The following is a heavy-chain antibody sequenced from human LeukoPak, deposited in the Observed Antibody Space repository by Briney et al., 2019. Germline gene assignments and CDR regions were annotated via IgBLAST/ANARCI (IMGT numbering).Heavy chain of an antibody. D-gene: IGHD1-26*01. CDR2: IIPIFGTA. J-gene: IGHJ4*02. V-gene: IGHV1-69*05. CDR3: ASYPSGNAEIG. CDR1: GYTFTSYD. Sequence: GASVKVSCKASGYTFTSYDINWVRQATGQGLEWMGRIIPIFGTANYAQKFQGRVTITTDESTSTAYMELSSLRSEDTAVYYCASYPSGNAEIGWGQGTLVTVSS.